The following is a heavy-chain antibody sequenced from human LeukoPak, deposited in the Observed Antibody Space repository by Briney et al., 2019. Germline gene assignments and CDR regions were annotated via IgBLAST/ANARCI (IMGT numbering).Heavy chain of an antibody. V-gene: IGHV1-69*05. CDR1: GGTFSSYA. CDR3: ASERYCSSTSSYLPINWFDP. Sequence: SVKVFCKASGGTFSSYANSWVRQAPGQGLEWVGGINSICGTATYAQKFQGRVTITTDESTLTAYMELSSLRSEDTAVYYCASERYCSSTSSYLPINWFDPWSQGTLVTVSS. J-gene: IGHJ5*02. D-gene: IGHD2-2*01. CDR2: INSICGTA.